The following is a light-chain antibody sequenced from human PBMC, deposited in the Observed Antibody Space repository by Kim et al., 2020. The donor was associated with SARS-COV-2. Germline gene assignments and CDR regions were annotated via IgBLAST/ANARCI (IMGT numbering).Light chain of an antibody. CDR3: MQALQTPLT. CDR1: QSLLHSNGYSY. J-gene: IGKJ4*01. V-gene: IGKV2-28*01. CDR2: LGS. Sequence: EAASISCRSSQSLLHSNGYSYLDWYLQKPGQSPQLLIYLGSTRASGVPDRFSGSGSGTDFTLKISRVEAEDVGVYYCMQALQTPLTFGGGTKLEI.